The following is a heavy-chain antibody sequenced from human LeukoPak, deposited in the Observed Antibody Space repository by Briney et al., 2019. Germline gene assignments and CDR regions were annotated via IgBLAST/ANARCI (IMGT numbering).Heavy chain of an antibody. CDR3: ARDQGSSGWHYDY. CDR2: INPNSGGT. Sequence: ASVKVSCKASGYTFTGYYMHWVRQAPGQGLEWMGWINPNSGGTNYAQKFQGRVTMTRDTSISTAYTELSRLRSDDTAVYYCARDQGSSGWHYDYWGQGTLVTVSS. J-gene: IGHJ4*02. V-gene: IGHV1-2*02. CDR1: GYTFTGYY. D-gene: IGHD6-19*01.